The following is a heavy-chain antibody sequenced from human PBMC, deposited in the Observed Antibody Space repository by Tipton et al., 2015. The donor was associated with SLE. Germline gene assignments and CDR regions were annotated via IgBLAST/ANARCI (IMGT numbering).Heavy chain of an antibody. Sequence: SLRLSCAASGFTFSSYGMHWVRQAPGKGLEWVAVIWYDGSNKYYADSVKGRFTISRDNSKNTLYLQMNSLRAEDTAVYYCAIDFPYPGANCGGDCYSVFDIWGQGTMVTVPS. CDR3: AIDFPYPGANCGGDCYSVFDI. CDR1: GFTFSSYG. J-gene: IGHJ3*02. D-gene: IGHD2-21*01. V-gene: IGHV3-33*01. CDR2: IWYDGSNK.